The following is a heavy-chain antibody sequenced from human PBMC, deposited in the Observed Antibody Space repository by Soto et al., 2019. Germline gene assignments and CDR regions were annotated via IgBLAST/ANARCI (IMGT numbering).Heavy chain of an antibody. CDR2: ISYDGSDK. V-gene: IGHV3-30*09. CDR1: GLKYPDFA. D-gene: IGHD3-22*01. CDR3: ARRAWDSYYAIDV. J-gene: IGHJ6*02. Sequence: RLSCAASGLKYPDFALHWVRQSPGKGLEWVAIISYDGSDKYYADSVKGRFVISRDNPKNTLYLEMNSLRPEDTAVYFCARRAWDSYYAIDVWGQGTTVTVSS.